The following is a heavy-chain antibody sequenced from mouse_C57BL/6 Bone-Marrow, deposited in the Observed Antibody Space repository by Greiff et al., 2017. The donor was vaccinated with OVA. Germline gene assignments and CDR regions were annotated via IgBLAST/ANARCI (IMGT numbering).Heavy chain of an antibody. Sequence: VQLQQSGAGLARPGASVKLSCTASGYTFTSYGISWVKQTTGQGLEWIGEIYPRSGYTYYNEKFKGKCTLTADNSSSTPYMELRSLKSEDTAMYFCARGYHFYYFDYWGKGTTVTVAS. CDR2: IYPRSGYT. J-gene: IGHJ2*01. V-gene: IGHV1-81*01. CDR3: ARGYHFYYFDY. CDR1: GYTFTSYG. D-gene: IGHD1-2*01.